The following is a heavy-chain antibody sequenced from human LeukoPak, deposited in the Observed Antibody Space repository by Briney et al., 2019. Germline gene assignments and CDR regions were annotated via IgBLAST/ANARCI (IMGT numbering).Heavy chain of an antibody. CDR3: ARRPHEGSIFGVVITYFDY. CDR2: INPNTGDT. V-gene: IGHV1-2*02. CDR1: GYAFTGYY. D-gene: IGHD3-3*01. Sequence: ASVKVSCKTSGYAFTGYYLHWVRQAPGQGLEWMGWINPNTGDTTYAQKFQGRVTMTRDTSISTAYMELASLTSDDTAVYYCARRPHEGSIFGVVITYFDYWGQGTLVTVSS. J-gene: IGHJ4*02.